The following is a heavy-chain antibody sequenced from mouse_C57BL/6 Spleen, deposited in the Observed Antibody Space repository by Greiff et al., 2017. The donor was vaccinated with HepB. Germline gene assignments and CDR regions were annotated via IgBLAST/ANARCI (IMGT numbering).Heavy chain of an antibody. CDR2: IDPSDSYT. CDR1: GYTFTSYW. J-gene: IGHJ2*01. V-gene: IGHV1-69*01. CDR3: ARGSSYGSYYCDY. Sequence: QVQLQQSGAELVMPGASVKLSFQASGYTFTSYWMHWVKQRPGQGLEWIGEIDPSDSYTNYNQKFKGKSTLTVDKSSSTAYMQLSSLTSEDSAVYYCARGSSYGSYYCDYWGQGTTLTVSS. D-gene: IGHD1-1*01.